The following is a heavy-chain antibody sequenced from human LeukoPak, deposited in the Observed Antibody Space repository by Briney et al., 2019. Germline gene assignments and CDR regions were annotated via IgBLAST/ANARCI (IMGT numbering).Heavy chain of an antibody. V-gene: IGHV3-73*01. Sequence: GGSLKLSCAASGFTFSGSAMHWVRQASGKGLEWVGRIRSKANSYATAYAASVKGRFTISRDDSKNTAYLQMNSLKTEDTAVYYCTRHGGILTGFENTDYCGQGTLVTVSS. D-gene: IGHD3-9*01. CDR2: IRSKANSYAT. CDR3: TRHGGILTGFENTDY. CDR1: GFTFSGSA. J-gene: IGHJ4*02.